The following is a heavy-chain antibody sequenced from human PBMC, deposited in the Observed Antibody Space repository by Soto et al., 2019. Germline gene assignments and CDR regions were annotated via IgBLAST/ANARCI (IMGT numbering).Heavy chain of an antibody. CDR3: ASTASGGSWENWFDP. Sequence: QVQLQESGPGLVKPSQTLSLTCTVSGGSISSGGYYWSWIRQHPGKGLEWIGYIYYSGSTYYNPSLKSRVTISVDTSKNQFSLKLSSVTAADTAVYHCASTASGGSWENWFDPWGQGTLVTVSS. CDR1: GGSISSGGYY. V-gene: IGHV4-31*03. D-gene: IGHD2-15*01. J-gene: IGHJ5*02. CDR2: IYYSGST.